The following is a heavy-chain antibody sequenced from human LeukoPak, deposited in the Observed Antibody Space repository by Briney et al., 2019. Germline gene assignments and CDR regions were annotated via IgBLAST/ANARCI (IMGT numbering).Heavy chain of an antibody. Sequence: GGSLRLSCVASGFTFSSYEMNWVRQAPGKGLDWLSFISSSGDTIYYADSVEGRFTISRDNAKNSLYLQMSSLRAEDTAVYYCAKGGVRGLDHWGRGTLVTVS. J-gene: IGHJ4*02. CDR3: AKGGVRGLDH. CDR2: ISSSGDTI. D-gene: IGHD3-10*01. V-gene: IGHV3-48*03. CDR1: GFTFSSYE.